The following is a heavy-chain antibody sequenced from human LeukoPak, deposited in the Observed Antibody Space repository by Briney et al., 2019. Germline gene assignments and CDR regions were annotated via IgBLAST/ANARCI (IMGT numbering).Heavy chain of an antibody. CDR1: GGSISSSSYY. J-gene: IGHJ4*02. CDR3: ARVTSTMIVVVITTHYFDY. Sequence: SETLSLTCTVSGGSISSSSYYWGWIRQPPGKGLEWIGSIYYSGSTYYNPSLKSRVTISVDTSKNQFSLKLSSVTAADTAVYYCARVTSTMIVVVITTHYFDYWGQGTLVTVSS. V-gene: IGHV4-39*01. CDR2: IYYSGST. D-gene: IGHD3-22*01.